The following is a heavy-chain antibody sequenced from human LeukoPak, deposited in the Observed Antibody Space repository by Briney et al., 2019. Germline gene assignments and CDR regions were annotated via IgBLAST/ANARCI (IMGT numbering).Heavy chain of an antibody. D-gene: IGHD3-9*01. CDR1: GYTFTGYY. Sequence: ASVKVSCKASGYTFTGYYMHWVRQAPGQGLEWMGWINPNSGGTNYAQKFQGRVTMTRDTSISTAYMELSRLRSDDTAVYYCARDSYYDILTGIGNYWGQGTLVTVSS. J-gene: IGHJ4*02. CDR2: INPNSGGT. CDR3: ARDSYYDILTGIGNY. V-gene: IGHV1-2*02.